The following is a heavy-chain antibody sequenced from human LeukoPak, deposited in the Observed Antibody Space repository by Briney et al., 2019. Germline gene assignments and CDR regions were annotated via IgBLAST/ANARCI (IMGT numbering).Heavy chain of an antibody. J-gene: IGHJ4*02. CDR3: ARRTLDSSGYVFGHPTEPFYFDF. CDR1: GYTFTRYI. CDR2: ISVYSGTT. V-gene: IGHV1-18*01. D-gene: IGHD3-22*01. Sequence: ASVTVSCKASGYTFTRYIINWVRQAPGQGLEWVGWISVYSGTTSYAQKLQERVSLTTDPSTNTAYMELNSLRSDDTDIYYCARRTLDSSGYVFGHPTEPFYFDFWGQGTLVTVSS.